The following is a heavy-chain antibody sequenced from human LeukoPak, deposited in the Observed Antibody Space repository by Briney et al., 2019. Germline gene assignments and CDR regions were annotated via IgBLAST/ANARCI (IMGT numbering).Heavy chain of an antibody. CDR1: GGSISSYY. Sequence: PSETLSLTCTVSGGSISSYYWSWIRQPPGKGLEWIGYIYYSGSTNYNPSLKSRVTISVDTSQNQFSLRLSSVTAADTAVYYCARSYGDYRFDYWGQGTLVTVSS. J-gene: IGHJ4*02. V-gene: IGHV4-59*01. CDR2: IYYSGST. D-gene: IGHD4-17*01. CDR3: ARSYGDYRFDY.